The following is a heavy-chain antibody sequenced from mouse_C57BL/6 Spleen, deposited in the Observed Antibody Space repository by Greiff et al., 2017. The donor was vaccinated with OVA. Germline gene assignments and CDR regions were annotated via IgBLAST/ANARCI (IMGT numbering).Heavy chain of an antibody. J-gene: IGHJ3*01. CDR1: GFSINSDCY. V-gene: IGHV3-3*01. Sequence: ESGPSLVRPSQTLSLTCTVTGFSINSDCYWIWIRQFPGNKLEYIGYTFYSGITYYNPSLESRTYITRDTSKNQFSLKLSSVTTEDTATYYCARERIYYYDSSYSWFAYWGQGTLVTVSA. CDR2: TFYSGIT. CDR3: ARERIYYYDSSYSWFAY. D-gene: IGHD1-1*01.